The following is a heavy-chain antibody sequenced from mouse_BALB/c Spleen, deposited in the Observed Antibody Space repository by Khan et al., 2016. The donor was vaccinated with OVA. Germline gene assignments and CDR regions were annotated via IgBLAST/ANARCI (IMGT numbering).Heavy chain of an antibody. CDR1: GYSFTLYY. V-gene: IGHV1-26*01. J-gene: IGHJ3*01. CDR2: VNPNTDNI. CDR3: ERGYDFVAS. Sequence: VQLKQSGPDLVKPGASVKISCKASGYSFTLYYMSWVKQSHGKSLEWIGRVNPNTDNINYNQEFKGKAILTVDKSSNTAYMELRSLTSEDSAVYFCERGYDFVASWGQGTLVTVSA. D-gene: IGHD2-14*01.